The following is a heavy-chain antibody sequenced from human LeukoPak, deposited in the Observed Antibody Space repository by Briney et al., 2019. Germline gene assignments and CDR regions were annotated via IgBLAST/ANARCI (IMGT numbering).Heavy chain of an antibody. J-gene: IGHJ4*02. CDR2: TSSSGTTI. V-gene: IGHV3-48*03. Sequence: GGSLRLSCAASGFTFSNYEMNWVLQAPGKGLEWVSYTSSSGTTIYYAERRFTISRDNAKNSLYLLMNSLRAEDTAIYSCARGYCSGGSCYGGDYWGQGTLVTVSS. D-gene: IGHD2-15*01. CDR1: GFTFSNYE. CDR3: ARGYCSGGSCYGGDY.